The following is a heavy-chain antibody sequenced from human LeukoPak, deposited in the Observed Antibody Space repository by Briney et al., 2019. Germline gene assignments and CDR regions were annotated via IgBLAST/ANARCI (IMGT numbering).Heavy chain of an antibody. CDR2: ISGSGGST. V-gene: IGHV3-23*01. CDR1: GFTFSSYA. D-gene: IGHD2-2*01. CDR3: AKDQTRRYCSSTSCLNWFDP. Sequence: GGSLRLSCAASGFTFSSYAMSWVRQAPGKGLEWVLAISGSGGSTYYADSVKGRFTISRDNSKNTLYLQMNSLRAEDTAVYYCAKDQTRRYCSSTSCLNWFDPWGQGTLVTVSS. J-gene: IGHJ5*02.